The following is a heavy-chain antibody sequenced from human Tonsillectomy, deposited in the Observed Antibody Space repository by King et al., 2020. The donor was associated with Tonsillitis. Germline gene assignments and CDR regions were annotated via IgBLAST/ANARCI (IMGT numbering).Heavy chain of an antibody. V-gene: IGHV2-5*01. CDR3: AHLFGAALR. CDR2: IYWNGDE. CDR1: GFSLSTAGVG. J-gene: IGHJ4*02. D-gene: IGHD4/OR15-4a*01. Sequence: ITLQESGPTLVKPTQTLTLTCTFSGFSLSTAGVGVGWIRQPPGQALEWLALIYWNGDERYNPSLKSRLTITKDTSKNEVVLTMTNMDPVDTATYYCAHLFGAALRWGQGTLVTVSS.